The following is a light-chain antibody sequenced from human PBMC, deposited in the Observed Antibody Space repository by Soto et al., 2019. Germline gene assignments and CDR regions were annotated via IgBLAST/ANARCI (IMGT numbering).Light chain of an antibody. V-gene: IGKV3-11*01. J-gene: IGKJ5*01. Sequence: EIVLTQSPATLSLPPGARATLSCRASQSVSNSLAWYQQKPGQPPRLLMYDVAHRATGIPARFGGSGSGTDFTLTISNLEAEDFAVYYCQQRSDWPLITFGQGTRLEIK. CDR2: DVA. CDR1: QSVSNS. CDR3: QQRSDWPLIT.